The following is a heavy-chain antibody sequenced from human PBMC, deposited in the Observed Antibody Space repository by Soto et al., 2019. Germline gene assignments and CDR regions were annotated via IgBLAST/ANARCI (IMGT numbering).Heavy chain of an antibody. CDR2: INPNSGGT. CDR3: ARGGYGSGSDGAFDI. Sequence: ASVKVSFKASGYTFTGYYMHWLRQAPGQGLEWMGWINPNSGGTNYAQKFQGWVTMTRDTSISTAYMELSRLRSDDTAVYYCARGGYGSGSDGAFDIWGQGTMVTVSS. J-gene: IGHJ3*02. V-gene: IGHV1-2*04. D-gene: IGHD3-10*01. CDR1: GYTFTGYY.